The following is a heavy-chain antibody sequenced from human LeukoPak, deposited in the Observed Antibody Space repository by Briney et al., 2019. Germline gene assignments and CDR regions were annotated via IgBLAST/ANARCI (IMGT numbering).Heavy chain of an antibody. J-gene: IGHJ3*02. CDR3: AKDISSNSDDAFDI. V-gene: IGHV3-9*03. CDR2: ISWNSGSI. Sequence: GGYLRLSCAASGFTFGDYAMHWVRQAPGKGLEWVSGISWNSGSIGYADSVKGRFTISRDNAKNSLYLQMNSLRAEDMALYYCAKDISSNSDDAFDIWGQGTMVTVSS. D-gene: IGHD4-23*01. CDR1: GFTFGDYA.